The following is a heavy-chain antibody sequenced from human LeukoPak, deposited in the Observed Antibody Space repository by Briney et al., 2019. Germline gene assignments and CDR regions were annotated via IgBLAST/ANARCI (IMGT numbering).Heavy chain of an antibody. J-gene: IGHJ4*02. CDR1: GFSFSSYD. D-gene: IGHD6-19*01. CDR3: AKGQAVAGRGFDY. CDR2: IRYDGSNK. V-gene: IGHV3-30*02. Sequence: PGGSLRLSCAASGFSFSSYDMHWVRQAPGKGLEWVAFIRYDGSNKYYADSVKGRFTISRDNSKNTLYLQMNSLRVENTAVYYCAKGQAVAGRGFDYWGQGTLVTVSS.